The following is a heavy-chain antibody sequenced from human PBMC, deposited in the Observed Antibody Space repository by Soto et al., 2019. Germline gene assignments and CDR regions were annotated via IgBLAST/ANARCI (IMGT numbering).Heavy chain of an antibody. D-gene: IGHD3-3*01. J-gene: IGHJ4*02. CDR2: IYWDDGE. Sequence: QITLKESGPPLVKPTQTLTLTCTFSGFSLSTTGMGVGWIRQPPGKALEWLALIYWDDGERYSPSLKSRLTITKDTSKNQVVLKMTNMDPVDTGTYYCANRISARPGLRNWGQGTLVTVSS. V-gene: IGHV2-5*02. CDR3: ANRISARPGLRN. CDR1: GFSLSTTGMG.